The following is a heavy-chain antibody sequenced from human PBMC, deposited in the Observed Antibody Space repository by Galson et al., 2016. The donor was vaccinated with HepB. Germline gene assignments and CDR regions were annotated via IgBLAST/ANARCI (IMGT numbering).Heavy chain of an antibody. D-gene: IGHD3/OR15-3a*01. CDR2: MSGSGASI. Sequence: SLRLSCAASGLMFSNYAMSWVRQAPGKGLEWVASMSGSGASIYYADSVKGHFTISRGNSKNTVYLQMNSLRAEDTAVYYCAKASRRGMISKYYFDNWGQGTLVTVSS. CDR1: GLMFSNYA. J-gene: IGHJ4*02. V-gene: IGHV3-23*01. CDR3: AKASRRGMISKYYFDN.